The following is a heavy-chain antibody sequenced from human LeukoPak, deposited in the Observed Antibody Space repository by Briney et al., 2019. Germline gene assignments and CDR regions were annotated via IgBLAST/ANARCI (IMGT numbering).Heavy chain of an antibody. CDR1: GFTFSSYS. Sequence: GGSLRLSCAASGFTFSSYSMNWVRQAPGKGLEWVSSISSSSSYIYYADSVKGRFTISRDNAKNSLYLQMNSLRAEDTAVYYCARYATVIGTDYWGQGTLVTVSS. D-gene: IGHD1-20*01. CDR2: ISSSSSYI. V-gene: IGHV3-21*01. J-gene: IGHJ4*02. CDR3: ARYATVIGTDY.